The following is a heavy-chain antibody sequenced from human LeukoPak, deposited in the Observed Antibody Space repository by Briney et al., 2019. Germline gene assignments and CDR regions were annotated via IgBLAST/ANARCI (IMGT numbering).Heavy chain of an antibody. V-gene: IGHV3-30*02. CDR3: ARARMKDRYGYDY. J-gene: IGHJ4*02. Sequence: GGSLRLSCAASGFIFSSYGMHWVRQAPGKGLEWVSYIRHDGNNEDYADSVKGRFTISRDNSKNTLYLQMNSLRIEDTAVYYCARARMKDRYGYDYWGQGTLVTVSS. CDR1: GFIFSSYG. CDR2: IRHDGNNE. D-gene: IGHD5-18*01.